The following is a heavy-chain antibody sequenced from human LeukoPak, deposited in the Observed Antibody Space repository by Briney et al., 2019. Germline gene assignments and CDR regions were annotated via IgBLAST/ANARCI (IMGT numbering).Heavy chain of an antibody. CDR3: AREGLWFGGRDDAFDI. CDR1: GYTFTSYG. D-gene: IGHD3-10*01. Sequence: ASVKVSCKASGYTFTSYGISWVRQAPGQGLEWMGWISAYNGNTNYAQKLQGRVTMTTDTSTSTAYMELSRLRSDDTAVYYCAREGLWFGGRDDAFDIWGQGTMVTVSS. V-gene: IGHV1-18*01. J-gene: IGHJ3*02. CDR2: ISAYNGNT.